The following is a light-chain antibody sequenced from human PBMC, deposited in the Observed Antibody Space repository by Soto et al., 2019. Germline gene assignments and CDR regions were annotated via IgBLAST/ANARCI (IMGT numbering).Light chain of an antibody. CDR1: QSVSNN. J-gene: IGKJ4*01. V-gene: IGKV3-15*01. Sequence: EIVLTQSPGTLSLSPGESATLSCRASQSVSNNYLAWYQQKPGQAPRLLMFRASIRATGFPARFSGSGSGTEFNITISSLQSEDSAIYYCQQYKNWPRATFGGGTKVDIK. CDR2: RAS. CDR3: QQYKNWPRAT.